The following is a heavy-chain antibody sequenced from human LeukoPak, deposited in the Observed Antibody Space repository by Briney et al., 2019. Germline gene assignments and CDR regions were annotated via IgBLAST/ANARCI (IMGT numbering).Heavy chain of an antibody. CDR3: ARIQIPYYGSGRKAFDI. CDR1: GYTFTGYY. D-gene: IGHD3-10*01. J-gene: IGHJ3*02. V-gene: IGHV1-2*02. Sequence: ASVKVSCKASGYTFTGYYMHWVRQAPGQGLEWMGWINPNSGGTNYAQKFQGRVTMTRDTSISTAYMELSRLRSDDTAVYYCARIQIPYYGSGRKAFDIWGQGTMVTVSS. CDR2: INPNSGGT.